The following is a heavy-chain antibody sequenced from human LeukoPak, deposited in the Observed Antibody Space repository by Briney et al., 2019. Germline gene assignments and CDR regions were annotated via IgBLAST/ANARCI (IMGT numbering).Heavy chain of an antibody. J-gene: IGHJ4*02. CDR2: INEDGSEK. CDR3: ARDRGWQQFDY. V-gene: IGHV3-7*01. Sequence: GGSLRLSCAASGFIFSSSWMSWVRQAPGKGLERVANINEDGSEKYYVDSVRGRLTISRDNAKNSLYLQMNSLRAEDTAVYYCARDRGWQQFDYWGQGTLVTVSS. D-gene: IGHD5-24*01. CDR1: GFIFSSSW.